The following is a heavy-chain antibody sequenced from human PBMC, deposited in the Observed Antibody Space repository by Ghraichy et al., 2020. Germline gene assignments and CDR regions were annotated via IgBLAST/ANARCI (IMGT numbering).Heavy chain of an antibody. D-gene: IGHD6-19*01. CDR2: ISYDGSNK. CDR3: ARDQSSGWLFDDAFDI. CDR1: GFTFSSYA. V-gene: IGHV3-30-3*01. Sequence: GGSLRLSCAASGFTFSSYAMHWVRQAPGKGLEWVAVISYDGSNKYYADSVKGRFTISRDNSKNTLYLQMNSLRAEDTAVYYCARDQSSGWLFDDAFDIWGQGTMVTVSS. J-gene: IGHJ3*02.